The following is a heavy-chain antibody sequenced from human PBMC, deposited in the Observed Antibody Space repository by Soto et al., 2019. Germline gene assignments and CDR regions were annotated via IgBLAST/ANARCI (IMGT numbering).Heavy chain of an antibody. Sequence: QVQLQESGPGLVKPSQTLSLTCTVSGGSISSGGYYWSWIRQHPGKGLEWIGYIYYSGSTYYNPYLKSPVTITIDTSKNPFSLKLSAVTGADTAVYYCARDRGYDISWGQGTLVTVSS. J-gene: IGHJ5*02. V-gene: IGHV4-31*01. D-gene: IGHD5-12*01. CDR1: GGSISSGGYY. CDR3: ARDRGYDIS. CDR2: IYYSGST.